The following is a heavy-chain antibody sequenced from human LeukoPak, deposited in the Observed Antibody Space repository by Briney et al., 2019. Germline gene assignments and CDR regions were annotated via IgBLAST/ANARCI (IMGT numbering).Heavy chain of an antibody. CDR2: ISGSGTTT. CDR3: AKRAGFYDSSGQLDY. D-gene: IGHD3-22*01. J-gene: IGHJ4*02. CDR1: GFTFSRYA. V-gene: IGHV3-23*01. Sequence: PGGSLRLSCAASGFTFSRYAMSWVRQAPGKGLEWVSAISGSGTTTNYADSVKGRFTISRDSSKNTLYLQMNSLRAEDTAVYYCAKRAGFYDSSGQLDYWGQGTRVTVSS.